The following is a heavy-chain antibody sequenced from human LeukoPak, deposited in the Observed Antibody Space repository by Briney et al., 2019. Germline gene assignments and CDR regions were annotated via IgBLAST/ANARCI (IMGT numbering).Heavy chain of an antibody. Sequence: SETLSLTCTVSGCSISSHYWTWIRQPPGKELERIGYINYREYTNYNPSLKSRVAISVDMSKNQFSLKLTSVTAAYTAVYYCAITYRGDRSNWDWFDPCGQGALVTVSS. CDR1: GCSISSHY. CDR3: AITYRGDRSNWDWFDP. J-gene: IGHJ5*02. CDR2: INYREYT. D-gene: IGHD1-1*01. V-gene: IGHV4-59*11.